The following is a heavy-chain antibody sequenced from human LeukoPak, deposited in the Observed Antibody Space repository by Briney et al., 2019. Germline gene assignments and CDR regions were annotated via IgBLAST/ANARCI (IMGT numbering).Heavy chain of an antibody. Sequence: WASVKVSCQPSGYAFRTQGIASVRQAPGQGLEGMGWINPYNGDRKYAAKFQGRLTMTTYTSTSTAYMELRRLRSDDTAVYFCARSGDGNWLDPWGQGTLVTVSS. CDR2: INPYNGDR. CDR3: ARSGDGNWLDP. CDR1: GYAFRTQG. D-gene: IGHD4-17*01. J-gene: IGHJ5*02. V-gene: IGHV1-18*01.